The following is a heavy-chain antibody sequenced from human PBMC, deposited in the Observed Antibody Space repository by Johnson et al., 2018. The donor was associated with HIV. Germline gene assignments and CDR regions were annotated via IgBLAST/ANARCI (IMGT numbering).Heavy chain of an antibody. V-gene: IGHV3-66*01. D-gene: IGHD3-16*02. CDR1: GFTVSSNY. Sequence: VQLVESGGGVVQPGRSLRVSCVASGFTVSSNYMTWVRQGPGKGLAWVSVINSGGGTYYADSVTGRFPISRDNSKNTLYLQMNSRRAEDTAVYYCAKDRSYRSGFFDIWGQGTMVTVSS. CDR2: INSGGGT. CDR3: AKDRSYRSGFFDI. J-gene: IGHJ3*02.